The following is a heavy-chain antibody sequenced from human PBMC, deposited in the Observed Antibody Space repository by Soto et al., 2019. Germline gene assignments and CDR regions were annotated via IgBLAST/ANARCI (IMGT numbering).Heavy chain of an antibody. J-gene: IGHJ4*02. Sequence: QVQLVQSGAEVKKPGSSVKVYCKASGGTFSSYAISWVRQAPGQGLEWMGGIIPIFGSANYAQKFQGRVTITADESTSTAYMELSSLRSEDTAVYYCARDPNDYGDSYWGQGTLVTVSS. D-gene: IGHD4-17*01. CDR1: GGTFSSYA. V-gene: IGHV1-69*12. CDR2: IIPIFGSA. CDR3: ARDPNDYGDSY.